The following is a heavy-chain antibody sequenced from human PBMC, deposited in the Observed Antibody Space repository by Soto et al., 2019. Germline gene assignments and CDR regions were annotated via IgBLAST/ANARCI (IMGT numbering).Heavy chain of an antibody. Sequence: GGSLRLSCQASGFNFDNYGMHWVRHAPGKGLEWVAVITYDGSHKYYADSVKGRFTISRDNSKNTLSLHLNTLKHEDTAVYHCAKDRVGGTFYTPLGFWGQGTLVTVSS. CDR3: AKDRVGGTFYTPLGF. V-gene: IGHV3-30*18. CDR2: ITYDGSHK. CDR1: GFNFDNYG. D-gene: IGHD1-26*01. J-gene: IGHJ4*02.